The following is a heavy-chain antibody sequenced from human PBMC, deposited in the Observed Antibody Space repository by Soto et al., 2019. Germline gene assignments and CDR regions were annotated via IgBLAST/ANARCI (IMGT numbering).Heavy chain of an antibody. V-gene: IGHV4-4*02. Sequence: PSETLSLTCAVCGGSISSSNWWSWVRQPPGKGLEWIGEIYHSGSTNYNPSLKSRVTISVDKSKNQFSLKLSSVTAADTAAYYCARFIAAAGTDDYWGQGTLVTVSS. D-gene: IGHD6-13*01. CDR1: GGSISSSNW. CDR2: IYHSGST. CDR3: ARFIAAAGTDDY. J-gene: IGHJ4*02.